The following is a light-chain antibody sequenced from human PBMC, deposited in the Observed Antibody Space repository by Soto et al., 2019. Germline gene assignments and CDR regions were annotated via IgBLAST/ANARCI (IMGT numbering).Light chain of an antibody. CDR3: QQYNSWPPIT. V-gene: IGKV3-15*01. Sequence: EIVLTQSPGNLSLSPGSRAPLSCRASQSVSSSYLAWYQQKPGQAPRLLIYGASTRATGIPARFSGGGSGTEFTLTIISLQSEDFAVYYGQQYNSWPPITFGQGTRLEIK. CDR2: GAS. J-gene: IGKJ5*01. CDR1: QSVSSSY.